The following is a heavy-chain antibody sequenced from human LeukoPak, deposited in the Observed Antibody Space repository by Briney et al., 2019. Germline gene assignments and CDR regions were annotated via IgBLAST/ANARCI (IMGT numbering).Heavy chain of an antibody. J-gene: IGHJ4*02. V-gene: IGHV3-48*01. CDR1: GFTFNNYI. CDR3: ARGLNTYDSSGFYFL. Sequence: GGSLRLSCAASGFTFNNYIMTWVRQAPGRGLEWVSYISSGSGTMYYADSVKGRFTISRDNSKNTLYLQMNSLRAEDTAIYYCARGLNTYDSSGFYFLWGQGTLVTVSS. D-gene: IGHD3-22*01. CDR2: ISSGSGTM.